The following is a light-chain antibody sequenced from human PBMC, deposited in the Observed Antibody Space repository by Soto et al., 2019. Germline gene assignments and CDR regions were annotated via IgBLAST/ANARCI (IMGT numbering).Light chain of an antibody. CDR1: QSVSSY. V-gene: IGKV3-11*01. CDR2: DAS. CDR3: QQRSNWPPIT. Sequence: EILFTQSPATLSLSPGERATLSCRASQSVSSYLAWYQQKPGQAPRLLMYDASNRATGIPARFSGSGSGTDFTLTISSLEPEDFAVYYCQQRSNWPPITFGQGTRLEIK. J-gene: IGKJ5*01.